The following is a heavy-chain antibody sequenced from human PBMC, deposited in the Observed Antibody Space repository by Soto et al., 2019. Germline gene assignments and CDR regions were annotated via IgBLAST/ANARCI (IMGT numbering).Heavy chain of an antibody. CDR2: IYYSGST. Sequence: TLSLTCTVSGGSISSGDYYWSWIRQPPGKGLEWIGYIYYSGSTYYNPSLKSRVTISVDTSKNQFSLKLSSVTAADTAVYYCARAGHRWAFDIWGQGTMVTVSS. D-gene: IGHD2-15*01. V-gene: IGHV4-30-4*01. CDR3: ARAGHRWAFDI. J-gene: IGHJ3*02. CDR1: GGSISSGDYY.